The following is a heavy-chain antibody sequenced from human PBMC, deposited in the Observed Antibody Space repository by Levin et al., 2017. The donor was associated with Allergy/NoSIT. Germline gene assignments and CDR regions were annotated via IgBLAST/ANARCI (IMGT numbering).Heavy chain of an antibody. CDR3: ARRAYSGYSYARNWFDP. J-gene: IGHJ5*02. Sequence: SQTLSLTCAVYGGSFSGSYWSWLRQPPGKGLEWIGEINHSGSTNYNPSLKSRVTISVDTSKNQFSLKLSSVTAADTAVYYCARRAYSGYSYARNWFDPWGQGTLVTVSS. CDR1: GGSFSGSY. D-gene: IGHD5-18*01. V-gene: IGHV4-34*01. CDR2: INHSGST.